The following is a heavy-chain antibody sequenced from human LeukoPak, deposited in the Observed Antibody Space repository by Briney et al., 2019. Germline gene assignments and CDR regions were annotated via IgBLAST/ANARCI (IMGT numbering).Heavy chain of an antibody. J-gene: IGHJ4*02. V-gene: IGHV3-30-3*01. D-gene: IGHD3-22*01. CDR1: GFTFSSYA. Sequence: PGRSLRLSCAASGFTFSSYAMRWVRQAPGKGLEWVAVISYDGSNKYYADSVKGRFTISRDNSKNTLYLQMNSLRAEDTAVYYCARDFGSGYQNTPYYFDYWGQGTLVTVSS. CDR2: ISYDGSNK. CDR3: ARDFGSGYQNTPYYFDY.